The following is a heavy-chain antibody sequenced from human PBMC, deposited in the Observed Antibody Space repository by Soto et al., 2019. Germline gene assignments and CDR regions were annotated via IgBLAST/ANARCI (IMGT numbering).Heavy chain of an antibody. V-gene: IGHV3-21*01. Sequence: EVLLVESGGSLVKPGGSLRLSCAASGFTFSTYNMNWVRQAPGKGLEWVSSINGRGNYIYYTDAVKGRFTISRDNAKTSLYLQMNSLRAEDTAVYYCAREDGIVGATSAFDYWGQGTLVTVSS. CDR1: GFTFSTYN. CDR3: AREDGIVGATSAFDY. J-gene: IGHJ4*02. D-gene: IGHD1-26*01. CDR2: INGRGNYI.